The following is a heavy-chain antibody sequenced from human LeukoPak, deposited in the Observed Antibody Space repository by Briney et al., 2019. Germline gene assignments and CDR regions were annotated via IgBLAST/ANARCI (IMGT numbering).Heavy chain of an antibody. Sequence: GGSLRLSCAASGFTFSSYSMKWVRQSPGKGLEWVGRIKSNIDGGTTDYAAPVKGRFTISRDDSKNTLYLQMNSLKTEDTAFYYCTTDPWEPQGHWAQGTLVTVSS. CDR3: TTDPWEPQGH. CDR2: IKSNIDGGTT. V-gene: IGHV3-15*01. D-gene: IGHD1-26*01. J-gene: IGHJ1*01. CDR1: GFTFSSYS.